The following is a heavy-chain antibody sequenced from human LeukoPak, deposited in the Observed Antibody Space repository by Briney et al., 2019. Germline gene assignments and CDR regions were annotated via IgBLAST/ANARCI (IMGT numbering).Heavy chain of an antibody. Sequence: QSGGSLRLSCAASVFTFDDYAMHWVRQAPGKGLEWVSGISWNSGSIGYADSVKGRFTISRDNAKNSLYLQMNSLRAEDMALYYCAKGALSSYYYYMDVWGKGTTVTVSS. CDR2: ISWNSGSI. D-gene: IGHD2-2*01. CDR1: VFTFDDYA. J-gene: IGHJ6*03. CDR3: AKGALSSYYYYMDV. V-gene: IGHV3-9*03.